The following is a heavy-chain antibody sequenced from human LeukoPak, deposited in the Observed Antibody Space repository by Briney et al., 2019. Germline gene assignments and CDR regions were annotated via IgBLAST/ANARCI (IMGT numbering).Heavy chain of an antibody. CDR1: GGTFSSYA. Sequence: SVKVSCKASGGTFSSYAISWVRQAPGQGLEWMGRIIPIFGTANYAQKFQGRVTITTDESTSTAYMELSSLRSEDTAVYYCARGRYVWGSYRSTFDYWGQGTLVTVSS. V-gene: IGHV1-69*05. J-gene: IGHJ4*02. CDR2: IIPIFGTA. CDR3: ARGRYVWGSYRSTFDY. D-gene: IGHD3-16*02.